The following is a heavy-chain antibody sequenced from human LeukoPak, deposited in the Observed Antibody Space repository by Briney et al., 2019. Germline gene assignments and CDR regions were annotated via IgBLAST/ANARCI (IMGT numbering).Heavy chain of an antibody. Sequence: PSETLSLTCTVSGGSISTSNYYWGWIRQPPGKGLEWIGSIYYSGTTHYNPSLESRVTISVDTSKNQFSLKLASVTAADTAIYYCAKGAGGFSYYNWFDPWGQGTLVTVSS. CDR1: GGSISTSNYY. V-gene: IGHV4-39*07. J-gene: IGHJ5*02. CDR2: IYYSGTT. D-gene: IGHD5-18*01. CDR3: AKGAGGFSYYNWFDP.